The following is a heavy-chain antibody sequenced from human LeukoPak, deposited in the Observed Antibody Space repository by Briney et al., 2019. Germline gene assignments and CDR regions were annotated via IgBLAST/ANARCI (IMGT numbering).Heavy chain of an antibody. CDR1: GYTFTGYY. J-gene: IGHJ4*02. D-gene: IGHD1-26*01. V-gene: IGHV1-2*02. CDR2: INPNSGGT. Sequence: GASVKVSCKASGYTFTGYYMHWVRQAPGQGLEWMGWINPNSGGTIYAQKFQGRVTMTRDTSISTAYLQWSSLKASDTAMYYCARQGGSYRSHFDYWGQGTLVTVSS. CDR3: ARQGGSYRSHFDY.